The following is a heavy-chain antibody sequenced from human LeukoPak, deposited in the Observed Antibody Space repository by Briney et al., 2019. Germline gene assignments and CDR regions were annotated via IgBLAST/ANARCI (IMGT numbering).Heavy chain of an antibody. V-gene: IGHV3-30-3*01. CDR2: ISYDGSKK. CDR3: ARDSQDGYYYYYMDV. Sequence: GGSLRLSCAASGFTFSDYAIHWVRQAPGKGLEWVAVISYDGSKKYYADSVKGRFTISRDNSKNTLYLQMNSLRAEDTAVYYCARDSQDGYYYYYMDVWGKGTTVTVSS. D-gene: IGHD2-21*01. J-gene: IGHJ6*03. CDR1: GFTFSDYA.